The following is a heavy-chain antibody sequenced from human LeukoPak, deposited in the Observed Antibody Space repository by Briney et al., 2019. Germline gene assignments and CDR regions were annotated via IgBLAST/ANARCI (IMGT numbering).Heavy chain of an antibody. CDR1: GFTFSESY. Sequence: GGSLRLSCAASGFTFSESYMSWIRQPPGKGLEWVAYVSSRSVSTNYGDSVKGRFTISRDNANKSLYLQLNSLRAEDTAVYYCARGHHALDVWGQGTTVTVSS. CDR2: VSSRSVST. D-gene: IGHD1-14*01. V-gene: IGHV3-11*05. J-gene: IGHJ6*02. CDR3: ARGHHALDV.